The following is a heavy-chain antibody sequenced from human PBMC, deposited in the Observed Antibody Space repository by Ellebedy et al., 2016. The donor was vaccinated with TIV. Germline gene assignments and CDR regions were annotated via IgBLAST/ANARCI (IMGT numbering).Heavy chain of an antibody. Sequence: AASVKVSCKASGYTFTGYYMHWVRQAPGQGLEWLGWISPNTGVTHFAQKFQGRVTVTRDTSINTVYTELSGLRSDDTAVYYCARSSGLYGAGTDYWFDPWGQGTLVTVSS. D-gene: IGHD3-10*01. CDR3: ARSSGLYGAGTDYWFDP. V-gene: IGHV1-2*02. J-gene: IGHJ5*02. CDR2: ISPNTGVT. CDR1: GYTFTGYY.